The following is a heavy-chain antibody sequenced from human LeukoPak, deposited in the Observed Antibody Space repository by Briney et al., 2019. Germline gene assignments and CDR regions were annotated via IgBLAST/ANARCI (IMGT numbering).Heavy chain of an antibody. CDR1: GFTFSSYA. Sequence: PGGSLRLSCAASGFTFSSYAMSWVRQAPGKGLEWVSAISGSGGSTYYAVSVKGRFTISRDNSKNTLYLQMNSLRAEDTAVYYCAKDLYYDFWSGYSCFDYWGQGTLVTVSS. V-gene: IGHV3-23*01. CDR3: AKDLYYDFWSGYSCFDY. CDR2: ISGSGGST. D-gene: IGHD3-3*01. J-gene: IGHJ4*02.